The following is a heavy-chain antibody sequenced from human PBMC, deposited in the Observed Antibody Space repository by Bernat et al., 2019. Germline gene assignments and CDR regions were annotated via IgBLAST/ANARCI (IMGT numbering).Heavy chain of an antibody. Sequence: EVQLLESGGGLVQPGGSLRLSCAASGFTFSSYAMSWVRQAPGKGLEWVSAISGSGGSTYYADSVKGQFTISRDNSKNTLYLQMNSLGAEDTAVYYCAKERGSSGWYGGYYFDYWGQGTLVTVSS. CDR3: AKERGSSGWYGGYYFDY. V-gene: IGHV3-23*01. CDR2: ISGSGGST. CDR1: GFTFSSYA. D-gene: IGHD6-19*01. J-gene: IGHJ4*02.